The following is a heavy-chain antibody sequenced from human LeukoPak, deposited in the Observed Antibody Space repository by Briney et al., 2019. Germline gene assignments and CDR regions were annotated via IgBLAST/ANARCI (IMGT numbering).Heavy chain of an antibody. CDR3: ARGPAGPRRLRIRTYDY. Sequence: ASVKVSCKASGYTFTSYDINWVRQATGQGLEWMGRMNPNSGNTGYAQKFQGRVTMTRNTSISTAYMELSSLRSEDTAVYYCARGPAGPRRLRIRTYDYWGQGTLVTVSS. J-gene: IGHJ4*02. CDR1: GYTFTSYD. CDR2: MNPNSGNT. D-gene: IGHD5-12*01. V-gene: IGHV1-8*01.